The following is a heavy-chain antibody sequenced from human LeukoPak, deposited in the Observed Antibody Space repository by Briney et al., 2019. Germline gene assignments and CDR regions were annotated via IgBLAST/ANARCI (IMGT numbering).Heavy chain of an antibody. CDR3: AKDLDIVATITGY. CDR2: VSGSGGST. D-gene: IGHD5-12*01. CDR1: GFTFSSYA. V-gene: IGHV3-23*01. J-gene: IGHJ4*02. Sequence: GGSVRLSCAASGFTFSSYAMSWVRQAPGKGLEWVSGVSGSGGSTYYADSVKGRFTISRDNSNNTLYLQMNSLRAEDTAVYYCAKDLDIVATITGYWGQGTIVTVSS.